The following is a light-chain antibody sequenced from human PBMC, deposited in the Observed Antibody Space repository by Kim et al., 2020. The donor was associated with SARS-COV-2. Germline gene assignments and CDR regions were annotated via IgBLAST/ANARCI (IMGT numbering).Light chain of an antibody. J-gene: IGLJ3*02. CDR1: SANIVAGYD. Sequence: QRVNLSCTGSSANIVAGYDVHWYQQLPGTAPKLLIYGNSNRPSGVPDRFSGSKSGTSASLAITGLQAEDEADYYCQSYDSSLSGWVFGGGTKLTVL. CDR2: GNS. CDR3: QSYDSSLSGWV. V-gene: IGLV1-40*01.